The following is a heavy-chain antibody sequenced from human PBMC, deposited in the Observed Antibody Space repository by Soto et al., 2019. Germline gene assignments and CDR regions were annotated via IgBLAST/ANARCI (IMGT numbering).Heavy chain of an antibody. J-gene: IGHJ3*02. D-gene: IGHD6-13*01. V-gene: IGHV1-58*02. CDR1: GFTFTSSA. Sequence: SVKVSCKASGFTFTSSAMQWVRQARGQRLEWIGWIVVGSGNTNYAQKFQERVTITRDMSTSTAYMELSSLRSEDTALYYCAADERYSSSWYIAFDIWGQGTMVTVSS. CDR2: IVVGSGNT. CDR3: AADERYSSSWYIAFDI.